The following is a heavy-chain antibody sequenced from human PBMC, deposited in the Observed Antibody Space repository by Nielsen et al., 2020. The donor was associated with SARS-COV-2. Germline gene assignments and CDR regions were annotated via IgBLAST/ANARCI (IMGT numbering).Heavy chain of an antibody. CDR2: INHSGDT. CDR1: GGSLSGFQ. V-gene: IGHV4-34*01. Sequence: SETLSLTCVVYGGSLSGFQWKWIRQPPGKGLERIAQINHSGDTKHNPSLKSRVTISVDTSKNQFSLKLSSVTAADTAVYYCARGRNENDYMDVWGSGTTVTMSS. D-gene: IGHD1-14*01. J-gene: IGHJ6*03. CDR3: ARGRNENDYMDV.